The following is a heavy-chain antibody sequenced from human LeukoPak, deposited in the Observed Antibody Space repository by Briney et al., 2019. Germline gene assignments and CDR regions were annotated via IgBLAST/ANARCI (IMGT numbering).Heavy chain of an antibody. CDR2: IKQDGSEK. Sequence: PGGSLRLSCAASGFTFSNAWMSWVRQAPGKGLEWVANIKQDGSEKYYVDSVKGRFTISRDNAKNSLHLQMNSLRAEDTAVYYCARDVFHDYGDHPFDYWGQGTLVTVSS. J-gene: IGHJ4*02. V-gene: IGHV3-7*03. CDR3: ARDVFHDYGDHPFDY. CDR1: GFTFSNAW. D-gene: IGHD4-17*01.